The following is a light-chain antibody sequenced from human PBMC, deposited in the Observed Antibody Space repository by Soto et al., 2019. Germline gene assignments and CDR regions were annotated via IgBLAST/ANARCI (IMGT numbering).Light chain of an antibody. V-gene: IGKV1-39*01. CDR2: VTS. J-gene: IGKJ1*01. CDR1: QYIDKY. Sequence: DIQMTQSPSSLSASVGDRVTITCRASQYIDKYLIWYQHKPGKAPDLLIYVTSTLQSGVPSRFSGSGNGTHFTLTISTLHPEDSASYFCQQSYGTPWTFGQGTRVEIK. CDR3: QQSYGTPWT.